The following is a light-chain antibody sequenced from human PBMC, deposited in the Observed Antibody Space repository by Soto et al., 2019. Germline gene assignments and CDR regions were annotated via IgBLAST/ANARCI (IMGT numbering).Light chain of an antibody. CDR2: EVT. Sequence: QSVLTQPASVSGSPRQSITISCTGTNSDVGSYNLVSWLQQHPGKAPKLVIYEVTKRPSGVSDRFSGSKSGNTASLTISGLQAEDEADYYCFSYAGDSVYVFGTGTKVTAL. V-gene: IGLV2-23*02. CDR3: FSYAGDSVYV. J-gene: IGLJ1*01. CDR1: NSDVGSYNL.